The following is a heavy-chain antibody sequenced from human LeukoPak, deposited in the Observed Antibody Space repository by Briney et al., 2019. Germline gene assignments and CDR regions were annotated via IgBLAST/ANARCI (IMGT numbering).Heavy chain of an antibody. D-gene: IGHD3-22*01. V-gene: IGHV4-59*08. CDR3: ARHHEGITMIVADNWFDP. J-gene: IGHJ5*02. CDR1: GGSIRSYY. Sequence: SETLSLTCTVSGGSIRSYYWSWILQPPRKGLEWIGYTYDSGSTNYNPSLKSRVTISVDTSKNQFSLKLSSVTAADTAVYYCARHHEGITMIVADNWFDPWGQGTLVTVSS. CDR2: TYDSGST.